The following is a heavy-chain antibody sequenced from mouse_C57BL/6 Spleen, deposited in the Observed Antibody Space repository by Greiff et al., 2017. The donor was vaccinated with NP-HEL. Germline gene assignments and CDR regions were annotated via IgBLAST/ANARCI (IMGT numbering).Heavy chain of an antibody. Sequence: EVQLVESGPELVKPGASVKMSCKASGYTFTDYNMHWVKQSHGKSLEWIGYINPNNGGTSYNQKFKGKATLTVNKSSSTAYMELRSLTSEDSAVYYCAKEITTFGYFDVWGTGTTVTVSS. CDR1: GYTFTDYN. CDR2: INPNNGGT. J-gene: IGHJ1*03. D-gene: IGHD1-1*01. V-gene: IGHV1-22*01. CDR3: AKEITTFGYFDV.